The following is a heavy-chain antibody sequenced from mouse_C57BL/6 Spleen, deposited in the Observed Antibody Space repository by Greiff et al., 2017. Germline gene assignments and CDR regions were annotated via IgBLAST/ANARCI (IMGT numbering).Heavy chain of an antibody. CDR3: ARGGKTPTGLFDY. CDR2: ISGGGGNT. CDR1: GFTFSSYT. Sequence: EVQRVESGGGLVKPGGSLKLSCAASGFTFSSYTMSWVRQTPEKRLEWVATISGGGGNTYYPDSVKGRFTISRDNAKNTLYLQMSSLRSEDTALYYCARGGKTPTGLFDYWGQGTTLTVSS. V-gene: IGHV5-9*01. D-gene: IGHD4-1*02. J-gene: IGHJ2*01.